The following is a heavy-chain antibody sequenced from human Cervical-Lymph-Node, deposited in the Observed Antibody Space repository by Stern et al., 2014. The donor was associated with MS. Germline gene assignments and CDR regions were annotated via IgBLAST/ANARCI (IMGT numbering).Heavy chain of an antibody. D-gene: IGHD1/OR15-1a*01. J-gene: IGHJ4*02. CDR1: GYTFTSYW. CDR3: GPSFPGQVTITAGNSSSTAYLQWNNLKPSDTAIYYCARQRYFDY. V-gene: IGHV5-51*01. Sequence: VQLGQSGPEVKRPGESLKICCQASGYTFTSYWIGWVRQMPGKGVEGIAITFPGGSDIRYSSALQGQVTISAAKSKTTASLELIAIRFPGGSHIRCGPSFPGQVTITAGNSSSTAYLQWNNLKPSDTAIYYCARQRYFDYWGQGTLVTVSS. CDR2: TFPGGSDI.